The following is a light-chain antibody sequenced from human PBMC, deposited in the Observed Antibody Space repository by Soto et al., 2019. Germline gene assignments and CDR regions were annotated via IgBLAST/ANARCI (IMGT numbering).Light chain of an antibody. Sequence: QSVLTQPPSASGSPGQSVTISCTGTSSDVGGYNYVSWYQQHPGKAPKFMIYEVSKRPSGVPDRFSGSNSGNTASLTVSGLQAEDEADYYCSSYAGSNFVVFGGGTKLTVL. CDR2: EVS. CDR3: SSYAGSNFVV. CDR1: SSDVGGYNY. V-gene: IGLV2-8*01. J-gene: IGLJ2*01.